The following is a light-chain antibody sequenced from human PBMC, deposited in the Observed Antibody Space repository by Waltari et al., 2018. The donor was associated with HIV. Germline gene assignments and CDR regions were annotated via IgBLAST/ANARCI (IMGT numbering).Light chain of an antibody. J-gene: IGKJ1*01. CDR2: AAS. V-gene: IGKV1-39*01. Sequence: DIQMTQSPSSLSASVGDRVTISCRASQSISSYLNWYQQKPGKARKLLIYAASSVQSGVPSRFSGSGSGTDFTLTISSLQPEDFATYYCQQSYSTPRTCGQGTKVEIK. CDR1: QSISSY. CDR3: QQSYSTPRT.